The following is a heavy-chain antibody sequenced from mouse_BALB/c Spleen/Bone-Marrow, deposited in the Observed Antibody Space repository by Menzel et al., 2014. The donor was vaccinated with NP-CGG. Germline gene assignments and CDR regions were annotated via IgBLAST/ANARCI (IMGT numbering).Heavy chain of an antibody. CDR2: IYPGNSDT. V-gene: IGHV1-5*01. J-gene: IGHJ2*01. CDR3: TTLARNDFDY. Sequence: EVKVVESGTVLARPGAAVKMSCKASGYTFSNYWMHWVKQRPGQGLEWIGTIYPGNSDTTYNQKFKGKAKLTAVTSTSTAYMELSSLTNEDSAVYYCTTLARNDFDYWGQGTTLTVSS. CDR1: GYTFSNYW. D-gene: IGHD3-1*01.